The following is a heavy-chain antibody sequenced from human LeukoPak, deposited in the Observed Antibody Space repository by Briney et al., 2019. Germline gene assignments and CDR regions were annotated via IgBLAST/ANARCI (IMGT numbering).Heavy chain of an antibody. J-gene: IGHJ5*02. CDR2: IKQDGSEK. CDR3: ARDKTYDVLRYFDWLPYDWFDP. V-gene: IGHV3-7*01. D-gene: IGHD3-9*01. CDR1: GSTFSSYW. Sequence: PGGSLRLSCAASGSTFSSYWMSWVRQAPGKGLEWVANIKQDGSEKYYVDSVKGRFTISRDNAKNSLYLQMNSLRAEDTAVYYCARDKTYDVLRYFDWLPYDWFDPWGQGTLVTVSS.